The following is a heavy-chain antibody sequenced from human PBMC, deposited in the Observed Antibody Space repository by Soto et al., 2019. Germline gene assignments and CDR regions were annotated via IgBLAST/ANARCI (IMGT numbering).Heavy chain of an antibody. V-gene: IGHV4-31*11. Sequence: PSETLSLTCAVYGGSFSGYYWSWIRRHPGKGLEWIGYIYYSGTTYYNPSLKSRVTISVDTSKNQFSLKLSSVTAADTAVYYCAASCVACGGFNYYGMDVWGQGTTVTV. D-gene: IGHD2-21*01. J-gene: IGHJ6*02. CDR2: IYYSGTT. CDR3: AASCVACGGFNYYGMDV. CDR1: GGSFSGYY.